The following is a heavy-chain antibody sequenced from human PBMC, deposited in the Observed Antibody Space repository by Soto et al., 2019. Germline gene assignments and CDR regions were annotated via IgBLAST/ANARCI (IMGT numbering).Heavy chain of an antibody. CDR3: GRGFSAGKGSPPDF. Sequence: EVQLVESGGGLVQPGGSLRLSCAASGFNFNTYWMYWVRQAPGKGLEWVANIDTDGSRKNYVDSVKGRFIISRDNAKNSLFLQMNSLRADDTAVYYCGRGFSAGKGSPPDFWGQGSLVTVSS. J-gene: IGHJ4*02. D-gene: IGHD6-13*01. CDR2: IDTDGSRK. V-gene: IGHV3-7*03. CDR1: GFNFNTYW.